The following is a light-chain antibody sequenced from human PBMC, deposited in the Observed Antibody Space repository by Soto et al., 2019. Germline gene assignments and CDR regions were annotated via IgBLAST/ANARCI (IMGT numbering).Light chain of an antibody. CDR2: GVS. CDR3: QQYIDSPRT. J-gene: IGKJ1*01. V-gene: IGKV3-20*01. Sequence: EIILTQSPGTLALSPGDGATLSCRASQTVNRNYLACYHQRPGQPPRLLIYGVSNRASGVPDRFSGDGSGSEFTLTIGRLDPDDFGVYYCQQYIDSPRTFGQVTRVEVK. CDR1: QTVNRNY.